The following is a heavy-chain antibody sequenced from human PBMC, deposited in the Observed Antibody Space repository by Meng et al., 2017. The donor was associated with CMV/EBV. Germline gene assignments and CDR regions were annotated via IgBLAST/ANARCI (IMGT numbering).Heavy chain of an antibody. CDR2: IIPIFGTA. V-gene: IGHV1-69*05. CDR3: ARDQYRSLRRTGFDP. Sequence: SVKVSCKASGGTFSSYAISWVRQAPGQGLEWMGGIIPIFGTANYAQKFQGRVTITTDESTSTAYMELSSLRSEDTAVYYCARDQYRSLRRTGFDPWGQGTLVTVSS. CDR1: GGTFSSYA. J-gene: IGHJ5*02. D-gene: IGHD6-6*01.